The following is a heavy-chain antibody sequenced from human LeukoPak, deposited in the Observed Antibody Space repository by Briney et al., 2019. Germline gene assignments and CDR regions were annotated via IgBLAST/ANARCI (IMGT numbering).Heavy chain of an antibody. CDR1: GFIFSSYS. Sequence: GGSLRLSCAASGFIFSSYSMNWVRQAPGKGLEWVSSISSSSSYIYYADSVKGRFTISRDNAKNSLYLQMNSLRAEDTAVYYCARALDILTGYKPDYYYYGMDVWGQGTTVTVSS. CDR3: ARALDILTGYKPDYYYYGMDV. J-gene: IGHJ6*02. CDR2: ISSSSSYI. V-gene: IGHV3-21*01. D-gene: IGHD3-9*01.